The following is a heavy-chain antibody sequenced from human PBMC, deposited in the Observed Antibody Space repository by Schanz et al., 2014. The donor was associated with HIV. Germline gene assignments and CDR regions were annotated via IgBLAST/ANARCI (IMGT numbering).Heavy chain of an antibody. Sequence: VKLVESGGGVVQPGRSLRLSCAASGFTFSDYAMSWVRQAPGKGLEWVANIKQDGSEKYYVDSVKGRFTISRDNAKNSLHLQMNSLRAEDTALYYCAKDIGRDVGYGLDVWGQGTTVTVSS. V-gene: IGHV3-7*03. D-gene: IGHD1-26*01. CDR3: AKDIGRDVGYGLDV. CDR2: IKQDGSEK. CDR1: GFTFSDYA. J-gene: IGHJ6*02.